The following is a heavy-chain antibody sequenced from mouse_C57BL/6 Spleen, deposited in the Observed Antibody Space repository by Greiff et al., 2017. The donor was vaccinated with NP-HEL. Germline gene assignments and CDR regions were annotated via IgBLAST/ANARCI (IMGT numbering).Heavy chain of an antibody. CDR1: GFTFSSYA. J-gene: IGHJ3*01. CDR3: TRDRDYSGHQAWFAY. Sequence: VQLKESGEGLVKPGGSLKLSCAASGFTFSSYAMSWVRQTPEKRLEWVAYISSGGDYIYYADTVKGRFTISRDNSRNTLYLQMSSRKSEDTAMYYCTRDRDYSGHQAWFAYWGQGTLVTVSA. D-gene: IGHD1-1*01. V-gene: IGHV5-9-1*02. CDR2: ISSGGDYI.